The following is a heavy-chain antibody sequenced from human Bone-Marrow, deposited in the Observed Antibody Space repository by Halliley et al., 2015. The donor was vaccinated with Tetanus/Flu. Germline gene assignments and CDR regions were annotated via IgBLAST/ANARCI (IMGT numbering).Heavy chain of an antibody. J-gene: IGHJ5*02. V-gene: IGHV4-59*01. CDR1: GGSISHYY. CDR3: ATVRREHLRVGELSFGT. D-gene: IGHD3-16*02. CDR2: FYYGGST. Sequence: LRLSCAVSGGSISHYYWSWIRQPPGKGLEWIGYFYYGGSTNYNSSLESRVTMSVDTSKNQVSLKLRSVTAADTAVYYCATVRREHLRVGELSFGTWGQGTLVTVSS.